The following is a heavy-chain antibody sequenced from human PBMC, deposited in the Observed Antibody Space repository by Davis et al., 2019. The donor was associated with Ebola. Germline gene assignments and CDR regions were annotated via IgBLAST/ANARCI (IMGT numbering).Heavy chain of an antibody. Sequence: ASVKVSCKASGYTFSSYDIIWVRQATGHGLEWMGWMNPNSGNTSYERKLQGRVTMTRNTSISTASMELTSLRSEDTAVYYCARDVIVPRSLIYYRYNMDVWGQGTTVTVSS. CDR3: ARDVIVPRSLIYYRYNMDV. V-gene: IGHV1-8*01. D-gene: IGHD2/OR15-2a*01. J-gene: IGHJ6*02. CDR1: GYTFSSYD. CDR2: MNPNSGNT.